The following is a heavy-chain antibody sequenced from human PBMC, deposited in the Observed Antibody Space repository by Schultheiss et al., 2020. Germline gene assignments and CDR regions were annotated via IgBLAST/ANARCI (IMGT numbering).Heavy chain of an antibody. D-gene: IGHD3-22*01. CDR3: AKLPMPYYYDTHGGKVNAFDI. Sequence: GESLKISCAASGFTFSSYAMSWVRQAPGKGLEWVSAISGSGGSTYYADSVKGRFTISRDNSKNTLYLQMNSLRAEDTAVYYCAKLPMPYYYDTHGGKVNAFDIWGQGTMVTVSS. V-gene: IGHV3-23*01. CDR2: ISGSGGST. CDR1: GFTFSSYA. J-gene: IGHJ3*02.